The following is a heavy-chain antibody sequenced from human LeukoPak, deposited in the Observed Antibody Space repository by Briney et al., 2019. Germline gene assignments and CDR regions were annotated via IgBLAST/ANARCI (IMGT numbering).Heavy chain of an antibody. D-gene: IGHD3-10*01. V-gene: IGHV3-23*01. CDR1: GFTFSSYA. CDR3: AKHVSGSLFYFDY. CDR2: ISGTGYNT. Sequence: PGGSLRLSCAASGFTFSSYAMSWVRQAPGKGLEWVSGISGTGYNTYYADSVKGRFTISRDNSKNTLYLQMNGLGAEDTAVYYCAKHVSGSLFYFDYWGQRTLVTVSS. J-gene: IGHJ4*02.